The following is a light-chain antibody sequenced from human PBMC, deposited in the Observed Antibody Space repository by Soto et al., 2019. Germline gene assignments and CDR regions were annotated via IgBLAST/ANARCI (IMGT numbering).Light chain of an antibody. V-gene: IGKV1-39*01. J-gene: IGKJ3*01. CDR2: PES. CDR3: QQSYSLPVT. Sequence: DIQMTQSPTSLSASVGDRVTITCRSSQSVDTYLNWYQQKPGKAPNLLIYPESSFQSGAPSRFGGTGSGTDFTLSISSLQPADFGTYFCQQSYSLPVTFGPGTKVDIK. CDR1: QSVDTY.